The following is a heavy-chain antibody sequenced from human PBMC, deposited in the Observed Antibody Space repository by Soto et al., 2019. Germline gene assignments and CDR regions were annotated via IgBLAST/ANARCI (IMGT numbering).Heavy chain of an antibody. Sequence: SETLSLTSAVYDGSFSGYYWSWIRQPPGKRREWIREINHGGSTIYSPSLESRATISVDTSKTQFSLKLSSVPAADTAVYSCARRVVVAATGVRGPSFDYWGQGTLVTVSS. D-gene: IGHD2-15*01. CDR1: DGSFSGYY. J-gene: IGHJ4*01. CDR3: ARRVVVAATGVRGPSFDY. CDR2: INHGGST. V-gene: IGHV4-34*01.